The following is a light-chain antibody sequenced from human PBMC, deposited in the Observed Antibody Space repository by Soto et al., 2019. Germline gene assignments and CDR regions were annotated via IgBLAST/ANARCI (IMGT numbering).Light chain of an antibody. CDR1: QDISIY. CDR3: QQGYGSPMT. V-gene: IGKV1-39*01. J-gene: IGKJ4*01. CDR2: AAS. Sequence: DIQMTQSPSSLSASVGDRVTLTCRTSQDISIYLNWYQQRPGKAPQLLIYAASSLQSGVPSRFSGSGSGTDFSLTINNLQPEDVATYYCQQGYGSPMTFGGGTKVE.